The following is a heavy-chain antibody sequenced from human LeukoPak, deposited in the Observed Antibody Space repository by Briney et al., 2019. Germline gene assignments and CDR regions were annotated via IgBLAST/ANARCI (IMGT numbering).Heavy chain of an antibody. CDR1: GGTFSSYA. Sequence: SVKVSCKASGGTFSSYAISWVRQAPGQGLEWMGGSIPIFGTANYAQKFQGRVTITTDESTSTAYMELSSLRSEDTAVYYCARVGRQYGDYEDLGDYWGQGTLVTVSS. D-gene: IGHD4-17*01. CDR3: ARVGRQYGDYEDLGDY. J-gene: IGHJ4*02. CDR2: SIPIFGTA. V-gene: IGHV1-69*05.